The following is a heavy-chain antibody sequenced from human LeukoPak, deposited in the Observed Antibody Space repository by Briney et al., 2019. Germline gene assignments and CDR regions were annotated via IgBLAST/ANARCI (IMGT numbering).Heavy chain of an antibody. Sequence: SETLSLTCAVYGGSFSGYYWSWIRQPPGKGLEWIGEINHSGSTNYNPSLKSRVTISVDTSKNQFSLKLSSVTAADTAVYYCARGGPRSWFDPWGQGTLVTVSS. CDR3: ARGGPRSWFDP. D-gene: IGHD3-16*02. CDR2: INHSGST. V-gene: IGHV4-34*01. CDR1: GGSFSGYY. J-gene: IGHJ5*02.